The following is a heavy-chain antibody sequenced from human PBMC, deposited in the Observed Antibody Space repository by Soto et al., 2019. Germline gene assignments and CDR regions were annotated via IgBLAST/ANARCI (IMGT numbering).Heavy chain of an antibody. CDR1: DGSITNDNW. CDR2: IYHSGRT. V-gene: IGHV4-4*02. Sequence: QVQLQESGPGLVKPSGTLSLTCAVSDGSITNDNWWSWVRQPPGKGLEWIGEIYHSGRTNYNPSLKSRVTISVDKSKNHFSLTLSSVTAADTAMYYCASNSWYSIDYWGQGILVTVSS. CDR3: ASNSWYSIDY. D-gene: IGHD2-15*01. J-gene: IGHJ4*02.